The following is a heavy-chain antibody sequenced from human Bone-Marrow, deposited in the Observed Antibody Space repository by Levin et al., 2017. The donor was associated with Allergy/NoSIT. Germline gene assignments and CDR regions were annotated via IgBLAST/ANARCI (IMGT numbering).Heavy chain of an antibody. CDR3: AKVNWGDVLGS. CDR1: GFTFTTDD. Sequence: PGGSLRLSCAASGFTFTTDDMNWVRQAPGKGLEWVSGMSPGTGNTYYADSVKGRFTISSDNSKSTLFLQMNSLRAEDTAVYYCAKVNWGDVLGSWGQGTLVTVSS. CDR2: MSPGTGNT. J-gene: IGHJ5*02. V-gene: IGHV3-23*01. D-gene: IGHD7-27*01.